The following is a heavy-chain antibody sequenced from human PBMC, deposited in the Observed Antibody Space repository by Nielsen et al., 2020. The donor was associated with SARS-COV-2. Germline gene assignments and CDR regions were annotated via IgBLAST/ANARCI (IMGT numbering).Heavy chain of an antibody. Sequence: ASVKVSCKASGYTFTSYDINWVRQATGQGLEWMGWMNPNSGNTGYAQKFQGRVTMTRNTSISTAYMELSSLRSEDTAVYHCVRDSTSGGGFDYWGQGTLVTVSS. D-gene: IGHD3-10*01. CDR2: MNPNSGNT. CDR3: VRDSTSGGGFDY. CDR1: GYTFTSYD. V-gene: IGHV1-8*01. J-gene: IGHJ4*02.